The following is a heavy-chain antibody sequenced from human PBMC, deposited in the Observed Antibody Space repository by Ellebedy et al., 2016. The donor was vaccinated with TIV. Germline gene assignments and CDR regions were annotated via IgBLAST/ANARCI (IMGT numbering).Heavy chain of an antibody. V-gene: IGHV1-8*01. CDR1: GYTFTRYD. CDR2: MNSNSGNT. J-gene: IGHJ5*01. Sequence: AASVKVSCKASGYTFTRYDINWVRQATGQGLEWVGWMNSNSGNTGYSQRFKGRVTMTRSTSINTAYMELSSLRSEDTAVYFCARSPYDILTGEGDWFDSWGQGTLVTVSS. D-gene: IGHD3-9*01. CDR3: ARSPYDILTGEGDWFDS.